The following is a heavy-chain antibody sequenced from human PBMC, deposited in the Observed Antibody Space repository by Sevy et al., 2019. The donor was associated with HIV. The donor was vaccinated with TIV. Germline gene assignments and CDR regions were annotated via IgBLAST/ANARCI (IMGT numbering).Heavy chain of an antibody. D-gene: IGHD3-22*01. CDR1: GYTFTSYD. J-gene: IGHJ6*02. CDR2: MNPNSGNT. CDR3: ARYYYDSSGYYDYSGMDV. V-gene: IGHV1-8*01. Sequence: ASVKVSCKASGYTFTSYDINWVRQATGQGLEWMGWMNPNSGNTGYAQTFQGRVTMTRNTSISTAYMELSSLRSEDTAIYYCARYYYDSSGYYDYSGMDVWGQGTTVTVSS.